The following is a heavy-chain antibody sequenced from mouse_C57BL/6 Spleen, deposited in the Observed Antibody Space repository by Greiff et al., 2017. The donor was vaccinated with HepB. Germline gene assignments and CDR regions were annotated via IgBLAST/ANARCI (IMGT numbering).Heavy chain of an antibody. Sequence: QVQLQQSGAELVKPGASVKLSCKASGYTFTSYWMHWVKQRPGRGLEWIGRIDPNSGGTKYNEKFKSKATLTVDKPSSTAYMQLSSLTSEDSAVYYCARGAMVTTREYYAMDYWGQGTSVTVSS. CDR3: ARGAMVTTREYYAMDY. V-gene: IGHV1-72*01. D-gene: IGHD2-2*01. CDR1: GYTFTSYW. CDR2: IDPNSGGT. J-gene: IGHJ4*01.